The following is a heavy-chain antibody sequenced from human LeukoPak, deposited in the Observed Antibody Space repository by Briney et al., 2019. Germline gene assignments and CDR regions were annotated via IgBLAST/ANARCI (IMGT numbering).Heavy chain of an antibody. J-gene: IGHJ5*02. CDR2: IYYSGST. D-gene: IGHD1-1*01. CDR1: GGSISSYY. Sequence: SETLSLTCTVSGGSISSYYWSWMRQPPGKGLEWVGYIYYSGSTNYNPSLKSRVTISLDTSKNQFSLKLSSVTAADTAVYHCARNNYRFDPWGQGTLVTVSS. CDR3: ARNNYRFDP. V-gene: IGHV4-59*01.